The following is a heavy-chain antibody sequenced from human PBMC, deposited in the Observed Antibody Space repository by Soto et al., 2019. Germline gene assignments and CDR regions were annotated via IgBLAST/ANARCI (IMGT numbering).Heavy chain of an antibody. J-gene: IGHJ5*02. V-gene: IGHV3-23*01. CDR2: ISGSGGST. CDR1: GFTFSSYA. D-gene: IGHD3-3*01. CDR3: AKDNFRVVEPRGYDWFDT. Sequence: GGSLRLSCAASGFTFSSYAMSWVRQAPGKGLEWVSAISGSGGSTYYADSVKGRFTISRDNSKNTLYLQMNSLRAEDTAVYYCAKDNFRVVEPRGYDWFDTWGQGTLVTVSS.